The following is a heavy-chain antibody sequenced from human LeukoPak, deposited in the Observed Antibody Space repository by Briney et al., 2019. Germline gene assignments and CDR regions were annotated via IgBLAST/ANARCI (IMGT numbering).Heavy chain of an antibody. CDR2: ISGSGGST. Sequence: PGGSLRLSCAASVFTFSSDAMSSVRQAPGKGLEWVSAISGSGGSTYYAGSVKGRFTISRDNSKNTLYLQMNSLRAEDTAVYYCAKDLTSRKVPAAMELDYWGQGTLVTVSS. CDR1: VFTFSSDA. V-gene: IGHV3-23*01. J-gene: IGHJ4*02. CDR3: AKDLTSRKVPAAMELDY. D-gene: IGHD2-2*01.